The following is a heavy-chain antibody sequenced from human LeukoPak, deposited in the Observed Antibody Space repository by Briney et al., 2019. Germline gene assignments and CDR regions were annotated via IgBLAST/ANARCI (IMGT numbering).Heavy chain of an antibody. Sequence: SETLSLTCAVYGGSFSGYYWSWIRQPPGKGLEWIGEINHSGSTNYNPSLKSRVTISVDTSKNQFSLKLSSVTAADTAVYYCAREGEVGAQDWGQGTLVTVSS. V-gene: IGHV4-34*01. D-gene: IGHD1-26*01. CDR2: INHSGST. CDR3: AREGEVGAQD. J-gene: IGHJ4*02. CDR1: GGSFSGYY.